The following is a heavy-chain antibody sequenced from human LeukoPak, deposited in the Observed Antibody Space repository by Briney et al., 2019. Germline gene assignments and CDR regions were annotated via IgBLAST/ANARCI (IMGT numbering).Heavy chain of an antibody. CDR3: ARGGPYTYTYPDY. Sequence: ASVKVSCKASGYTFTGYYMHWVRQAPGQGLEWMGRINPNSGDTNYAQKFQGRVTMTRDTSISTAYMELSRLISDDTAEYYCARGGPYTYTYPDYWGQGTLVTVSP. V-gene: IGHV1-2*06. CDR2: INPNSGDT. J-gene: IGHJ4*02. D-gene: IGHD5-18*01. CDR1: GYTFTGYY.